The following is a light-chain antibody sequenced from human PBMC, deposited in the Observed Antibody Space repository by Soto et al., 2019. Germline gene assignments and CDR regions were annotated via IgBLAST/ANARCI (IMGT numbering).Light chain of an antibody. CDR3: NSFRVSHLYV. V-gene: IGLV2-14*01. CDR1: STDVGGYNA. CDR2: EVT. J-gene: IGLJ1*01. Sequence: ALSQPASVSGSPGQTITISCTGTSTDVGGYNAVSWYQHHPGKAPKLIIYEVTHRPSGVSDRFSASKSGNTASLTISGLQAEDEADYYCNSFRVSHLYVFGTGTKVTVL.